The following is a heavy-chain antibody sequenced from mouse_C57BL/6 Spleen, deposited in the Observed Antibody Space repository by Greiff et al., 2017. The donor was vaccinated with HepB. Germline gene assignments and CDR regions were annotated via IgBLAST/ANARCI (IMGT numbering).Heavy chain of an antibody. CDR2: FHPYNDDT. V-gene: IGHV1-47*01. CDR1: GYTFTTYP. CDR3: ARRGDYYGSRDYAMDY. Sequence: QVQLQQSGAELVKPGASVKMSCKASGYTFTTYPIEWMKQNHGKSLEWIGNFHPYNDDTKYNEKFKGKATLTVEKSSSTVYLELSRLTSDDSAVYYCARRGDYYGSRDYAMDYWGQGTSVTVSS. D-gene: IGHD1-1*01. J-gene: IGHJ4*01.